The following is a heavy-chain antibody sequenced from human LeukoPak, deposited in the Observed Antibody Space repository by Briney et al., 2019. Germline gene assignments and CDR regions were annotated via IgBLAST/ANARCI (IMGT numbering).Heavy chain of an antibody. CDR2: IYYSGST. CDR3: ARHLYYYGSGSYKTYYYYYMDV. Sequence: SETLSLTCTVSGGSISSYYWSWIRQPPGKGLEWIGYIYYSGSTNYNPSLKSRVTISVGTSKNQFSLKLSSVTAADTAVYYCARHLYYYGSGSYKTYYYYYMDVWGKGTTVTVSS. J-gene: IGHJ6*03. CDR1: GGSISSYY. V-gene: IGHV4-59*08. D-gene: IGHD3-10*01.